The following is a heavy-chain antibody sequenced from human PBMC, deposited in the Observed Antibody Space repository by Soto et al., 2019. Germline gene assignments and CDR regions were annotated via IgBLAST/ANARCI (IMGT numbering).Heavy chain of an antibody. CDR1: GFTFSDYY. Sequence: QVQLVESGGGLVKPGGSLRLSCAASGFTFSDYYMSWIRQAPGKGLEWVSYISSSSSYTNYADSVKGRFTISRDNAKNSLYLQMNSLRDEDTAVYYCARAWGGSDDYYGMDVWGQGTTVTVSS. CDR2: ISSSSSYT. J-gene: IGHJ6*02. CDR3: ARAWGGSDDYYGMDV. D-gene: IGHD3-16*01. V-gene: IGHV3-11*05.